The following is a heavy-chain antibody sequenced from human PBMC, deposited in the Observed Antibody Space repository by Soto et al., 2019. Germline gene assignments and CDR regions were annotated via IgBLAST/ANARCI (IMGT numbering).Heavy chain of an antibody. CDR1: GGSISSGGYY. CDR3: ARDSGRLGELSLSWFDP. J-gene: IGHJ5*02. D-gene: IGHD3-16*02. Sequence: QVQLQESGPGLVKPSQTLSLTCTVSGGSISSGGYYWSWIRQHPGKGLEWIGYIYYSGSTYYNPSLKRRVTISVDTSKNQFSLKLSSVTAADTAVYYCARDSGRLGELSLSWFDPWGQGTLVTVSS. CDR2: IYYSGST. V-gene: IGHV4-31*03.